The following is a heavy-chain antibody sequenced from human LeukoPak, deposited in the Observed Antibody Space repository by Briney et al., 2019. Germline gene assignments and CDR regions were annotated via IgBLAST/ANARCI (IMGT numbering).Heavy chain of an antibody. J-gene: IGHJ5*02. CDR1: GFTFDDYA. V-gene: IGHV3-9*01. CDR3: AKGGAPQIGDWFDP. CDR2: ISWNSGSI. D-gene: IGHD2-15*01. Sequence: GRSLRLSCAASGFTFDDYAMHWVRQAPGKGLEWVSGISWNSGSIGYAYSVKGRFTISRDNAKNSLYLQMNSPRAEDTALYYCAKGGAPQIGDWFDPWGQGTLVTVSS.